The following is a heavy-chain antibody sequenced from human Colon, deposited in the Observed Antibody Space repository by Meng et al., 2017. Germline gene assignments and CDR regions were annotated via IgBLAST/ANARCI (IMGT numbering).Heavy chain of an antibody. Sequence: QVQMVQSAAEVKQPGASVTVSCKTSGYIFTSYGISWVRQAPGQGLEWMGWIAAYNYDRNYAQNLQGRVTLTADPSTSTAYMELRNLRSDDTAVYYCARALRDAYNYFDYWGQGTLVTVSS. CDR1: GYIFTSYG. V-gene: IGHV1-18*01. CDR2: IAAYNYDR. J-gene: IGHJ4*02. D-gene: IGHD5-24*01. CDR3: ARALRDAYNYFDY.